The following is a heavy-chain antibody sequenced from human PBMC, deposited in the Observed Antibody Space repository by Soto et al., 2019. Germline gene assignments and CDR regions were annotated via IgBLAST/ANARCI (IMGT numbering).Heavy chain of an antibody. V-gene: IGHV1-2*02. D-gene: IGHD6-13*01. CDR3: ARLWNKSGTLDY. CDR1: GYSFTSYW. Sequence: PGESLKISCKGSGYSFTSYWISWVRQMPGKGLEWMGWINPDSGGTNYAQNFQGRVTMTSDTSINTAYMELSRLRPDDTAVYYCARLWNKSGTLDYWGQGTLVTVSS. J-gene: IGHJ4*02. CDR2: INPDSGGT.